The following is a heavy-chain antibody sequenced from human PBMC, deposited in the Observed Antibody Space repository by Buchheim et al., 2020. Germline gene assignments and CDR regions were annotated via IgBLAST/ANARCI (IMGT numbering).Heavy chain of an antibody. CDR2: IYYSGRT. CDR3: ARGGYYYDSSGYYY. J-gene: IGHJ4*02. CDR1: GGSICSSSYY. D-gene: IGHD3-22*01. Sequence: QLQLQESGPGLVKPSETLSLTCTVSGGSICSSSYYWGWIHQPPGKGLEWIGRIYYSGRTYYNPSLNIRVPISVDPSNHQFSLKLSSVTAADTAVYYCARGGYYYDSSGYYYWGQGTL. V-gene: IGHV4-39*07.